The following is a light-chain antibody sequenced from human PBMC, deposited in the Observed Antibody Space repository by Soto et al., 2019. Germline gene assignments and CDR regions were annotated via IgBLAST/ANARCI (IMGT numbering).Light chain of an antibody. J-gene: IGLJ3*02. CDR1: ISDIGGYNY. CDR2: EVS. V-gene: IGLV2-8*01. Sequence: QSALTQPPSASGSPGQSVTISCTGTISDIGGYNYVSWYQQHPGKAPKLIIYEVSKRPSGVPDRFSGSKSGNTASLTVSGLQAEDEADYYCNSYAGSNNLVFDGGTKLTVL. CDR3: NSYAGSNNLV.